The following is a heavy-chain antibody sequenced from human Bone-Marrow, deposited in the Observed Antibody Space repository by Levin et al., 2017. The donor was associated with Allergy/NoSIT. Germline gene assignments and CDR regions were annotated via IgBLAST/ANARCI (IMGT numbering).Heavy chain of an antibody. D-gene: IGHD6-13*01. CDR2: ISGSGGST. Sequence: GGSLRLSCAASGFTFSSYAMSWVRQAPGKGLEWVSAISGSGGSTYYADSVKGRFTISRDNSKNTLYLQMNSLRAEDTAVYYCAKDQSRGYSSWEKGGLFSYYYGMDVWGQGTTVTVSS. V-gene: IGHV3-23*01. CDR3: AKDQSRGYSSWEKGGLFSYYYGMDV. J-gene: IGHJ6*02. CDR1: GFTFSSYA.